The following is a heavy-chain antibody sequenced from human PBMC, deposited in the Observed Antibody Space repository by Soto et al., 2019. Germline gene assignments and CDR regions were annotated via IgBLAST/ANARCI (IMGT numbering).Heavy chain of an antibody. Sequence: VECLSSSCKASGYDSSTHWIVWVIHMIGKGLQWMAIIYRSHSYTKYSPSFQGHVTISVDKSISTAYLQWSGLQASDSAKYYCARLFTDAAFWDYFDYWGPGTLFTVSS. D-gene: IGHD3-16*01. V-gene: IGHV5-51*01. CDR2: IYRSHSYT. CDR1: GYDSSTHW. J-gene: IGHJ4*02. CDR3: ARLFTDAAFWDYFDY.